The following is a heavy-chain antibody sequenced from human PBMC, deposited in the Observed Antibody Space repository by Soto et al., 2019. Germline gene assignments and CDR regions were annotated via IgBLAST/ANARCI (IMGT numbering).Heavy chain of an antibody. CDR2: IWYDGSKK. Sequence: QVQLVESGGGVVQPGRSLRLSCAASGFTFSSNGMHWVRQAPGKGLEWVALIWYDGSKKYYADSVKGRFTISRDNSKNALSLQMDRLRAEDTAVYYCGRRIGSHFDYWGQGTLVTVSS. D-gene: IGHD1-26*01. CDR3: GRRIGSHFDY. CDR1: GFTFSSNG. V-gene: IGHV3-33*01. J-gene: IGHJ4*02.